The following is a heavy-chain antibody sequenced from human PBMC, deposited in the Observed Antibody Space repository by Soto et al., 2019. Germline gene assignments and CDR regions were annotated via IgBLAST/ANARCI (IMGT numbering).Heavy chain of an antibody. CDR2: IVPMFGTA. V-gene: IGHV1-69*06. CDR3: ARERNPYYYYYGMDV. J-gene: IGHJ6*02. CDR1: GGTFSDYA. Sequence: QVQLVQSGAEVKEPGSWVKVSGKASGGTFSDYAINWVRQAPGKGLEWMGGIVPMFGTANYAQKFQGRVPITADKSTGTAYMELGSLRFEDTAVYYCARERNPYYYYYGMDVWGQGTTVTVSS.